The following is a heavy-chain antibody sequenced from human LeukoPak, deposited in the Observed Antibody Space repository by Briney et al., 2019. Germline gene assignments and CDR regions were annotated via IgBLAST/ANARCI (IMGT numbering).Heavy chain of an antibody. CDR2: MNPNSGNT. Sequence: ASAKVSCKASGYTFTSYDINWVRQATGQGLEWMGWMNPNSGNTGYAQKFQGRDTMTRNTSISTAYMELSSLRSEDTAVYYCARGGYYDSSTMGAFDIWGQGTMVTVSS. CDR3: ARGGYYDSSTMGAFDI. J-gene: IGHJ3*02. CDR1: GYTFTSYD. D-gene: IGHD3-22*01. V-gene: IGHV1-8*01.